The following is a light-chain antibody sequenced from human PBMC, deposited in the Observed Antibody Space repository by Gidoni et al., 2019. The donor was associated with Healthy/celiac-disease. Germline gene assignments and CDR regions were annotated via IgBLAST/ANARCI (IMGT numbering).Light chain of an antibody. CDR2: AAS. V-gene: IGKV1-39*01. CDR3: QQSYSTPFT. Sequence: IHMTHSPSSLSASVGDRVTITCRASQSISSYLTWYQQTPGKAPKLLIYAASSLQSGVPSRFSGSGSGTDSTLTSSSLQPEVFATYYCQQSYSTPFTFGPGTKGDIK. J-gene: IGKJ3*01. CDR1: QSISSY.